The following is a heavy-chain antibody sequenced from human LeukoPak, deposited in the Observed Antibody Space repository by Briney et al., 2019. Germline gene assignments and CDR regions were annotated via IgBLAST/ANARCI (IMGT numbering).Heavy chain of an antibody. CDR2: ISISGTTI. V-gene: IGHV3-11*01. CDR1: EFTFTDFY. Sequence: PGGSLRLSCAASEFTFTDFYMSWIRLAPGKGLEWLSYISISGTTIYYADSVKGRFTISRDNAKNSLYLQMNSLRAEDTAVYYCARGGGYGSGSHYYFDYWGQGTLVTVSS. D-gene: IGHD3-10*01. J-gene: IGHJ4*02. CDR3: ARGGGYGSGSHYYFDY.